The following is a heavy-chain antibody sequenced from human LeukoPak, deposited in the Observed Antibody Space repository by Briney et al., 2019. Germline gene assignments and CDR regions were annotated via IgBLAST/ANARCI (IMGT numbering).Heavy chain of an antibody. V-gene: IGHV4-4*02. CDR3: ATYLYGGDYGSYYFDY. Sequence: SETLSLTCAVSGGSITNSHWWSWARPPPGKGLEWIGEIYHGGTTNYNPSLRSRVTMSVDNSKNQFYLKVSSVTAADTAVYYCATYLYGGDYGSYYFDYWGQGTLVTVSS. J-gene: IGHJ4*02. D-gene: IGHD4-23*01. CDR2: IYHGGTT. CDR1: GGSITNSHW.